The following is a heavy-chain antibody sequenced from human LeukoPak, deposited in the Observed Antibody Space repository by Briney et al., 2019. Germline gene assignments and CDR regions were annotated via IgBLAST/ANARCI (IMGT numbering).Heavy chain of an antibody. CDR2: IKQDGSEK. CDR3: ARGSYYYDSSGYGPPDAFDI. J-gene: IGHJ3*02. V-gene: IGHV3-7*01. D-gene: IGHD3-22*01. Sequence: GGSLRLSCAASGFTFSSYWMSWVRQAPGKGLEWVANIKQDGSEKYYVDSVKGRFTISRDNAKNSLYLQMNSLRAEDTAVYYCARGSYYYDSSGYGPPDAFDIWGQGTMVTVSS. CDR1: GFTFSSYW.